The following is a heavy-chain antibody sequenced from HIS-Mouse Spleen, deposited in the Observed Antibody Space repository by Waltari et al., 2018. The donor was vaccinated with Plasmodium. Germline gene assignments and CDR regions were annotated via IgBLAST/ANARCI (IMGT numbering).Heavy chain of an antibody. V-gene: IGHV3-13*01. Sequence: EVQLVESGGGLVQPGGSLRLSCAASGFTFSSYDMHWVRQATGKGLGWVAAIGTAGDTYDPGSVKGRFTISRENAKNSLYLQMNSLRAGDTAVYYCARGPTYSSSYYFDYWGQGTLVTVSS. CDR1: GFTFSSYD. D-gene: IGHD6-6*01. CDR2: IGTAGDT. J-gene: IGHJ4*02. CDR3: ARGPTYSSSYYFDY.